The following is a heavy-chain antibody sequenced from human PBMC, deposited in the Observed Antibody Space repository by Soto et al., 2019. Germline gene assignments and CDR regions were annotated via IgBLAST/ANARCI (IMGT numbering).Heavy chain of an antibody. CDR2: ISSSSSYT. Sequence: QVQLVESGGGLVKPGGSLRLSCAASGFTFSDYYMSWIRQAPGKGLEWVSYISSSSSYTNYADSVKGRFTISRDNAKNSLYLQMNSLRAEDTAVYYCARDLRVSGGIAAADDDYWGQGTLVTVSS. V-gene: IGHV3-11*06. J-gene: IGHJ4*02. CDR1: GFTFSDYY. D-gene: IGHD6-13*01. CDR3: ARDLRVSGGIAAADDDY.